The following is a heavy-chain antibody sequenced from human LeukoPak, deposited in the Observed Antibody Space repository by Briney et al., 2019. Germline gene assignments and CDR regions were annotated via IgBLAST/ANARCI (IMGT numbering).Heavy chain of an antibody. CDR3: ARVSSPLVEKYYYYYYGMDV. CDR1: GYTFTSYG. CDR2: ISAYNGNT. Sequence: ASVKVSCKASGYTFTSYGISWVRQAPGQGLEWMGWISAYNGNTNYAQKLQGRVTITTDTSTSTAYMELRSLRSDDTAVYYCARVSSPLVEKYYYYYYGMDVWGQGTTVTVSS. V-gene: IGHV1-18*01. D-gene: IGHD2-2*01. J-gene: IGHJ6*02.